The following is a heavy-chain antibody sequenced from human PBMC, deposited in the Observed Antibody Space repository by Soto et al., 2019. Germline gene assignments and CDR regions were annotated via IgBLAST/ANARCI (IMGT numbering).Heavy chain of an antibody. D-gene: IGHD6-13*01. V-gene: IGHV3-48*01. Sequence: GSLRLSGAASGFTFSSYSMNWVRQAPGKGLEWVSYISSSSSSTIYYADSVKGRFTISRDNAKNSLYLQMNSLRAEDTAVYYCARHPERIAQIGWFDPWGQGTLVTVSS. J-gene: IGHJ5*02. CDR3: ARHPERIAQIGWFDP. CDR1: GFTFSSYS. CDR2: ISSSSSSTI.